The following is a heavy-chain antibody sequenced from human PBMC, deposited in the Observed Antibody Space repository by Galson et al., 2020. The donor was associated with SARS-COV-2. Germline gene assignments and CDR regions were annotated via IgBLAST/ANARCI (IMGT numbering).Heavy chain of an antibody. D-gene: IGHD2-15*01. J-gene: IGHJ2*01. Sequence: SVKVSCKASGGTFSSYALSWVRQAPGQGLEWMGGFIPILGIANSAQKFQGRVTLTADKSTSTAYMELSSRRSEDTAVYYCARGGCCSGGRVYSPWYFDLWGRGPRVPVSS. CDR1: GGTFSSYA. CDR2: FIPILGIA. V-gene: IGHV1-69*10. CDR3: ARGGCCSGGRVYSPWYFDL.